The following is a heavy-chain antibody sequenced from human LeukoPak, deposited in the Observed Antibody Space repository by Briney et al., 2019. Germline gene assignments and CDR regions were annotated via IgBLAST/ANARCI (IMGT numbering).Heavy chain of an antibody. CDR1: GDSISSGSYY. V-gene: IGHV4-61*02. Sequence: SQTLSLTCTVSGDSISSGSYYWSWIRQPAGKGLEWIGRLYSSGTTNYNPSLKSRVSMSVDTSKNQFSLMLSSVTAADTAVYYCARVKWELLAGPVEYWGQGTLVTVSS. CDR2: LYSSGTT. CDR3: ARVKWELLAGPVEY. D-gene: IGHD1-26*01. J-gene: IGHJ4*02.